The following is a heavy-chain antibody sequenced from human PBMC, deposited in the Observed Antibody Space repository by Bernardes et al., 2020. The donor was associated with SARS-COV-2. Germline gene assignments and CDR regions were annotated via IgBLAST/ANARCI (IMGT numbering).Heavy chain of an antibody. CDR1: GFTFSNYW. D-gene: IGHD6-13*01. V-gene: IGHV3-23*01. J-gene: IGHJ6*02. CDR2: ISGPGRT. Sequence: GSLRLSCAATGFTFSNYWMHWVRQAPGKGLEWVSDISGPGRTYYADSVKGRFTISRDNSKNTLYLQMNSLRAEDTAVYYCAKELAFGSSWRDYSYYFGMDVWGQGTTVTVSS. CDR3: AKELAFGSSWRDYSYYFGMDV.